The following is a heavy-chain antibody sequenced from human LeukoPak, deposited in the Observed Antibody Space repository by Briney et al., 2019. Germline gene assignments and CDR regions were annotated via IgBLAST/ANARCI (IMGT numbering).Heavy chain of an antibody. V-gene: IGHV3-23*01. CDR3: AKDATPGNSVWDYFGK. Sequence: QAGGSLRLSCVASGFTFNICAMSWVRQAPGKGLEWVASVGSPGETFYADSVRGRFTVSRDNSQDTLYLQMSSLRVEDTAVYYCAKDATPGNSVWDYFGKWGQGTLVTVSS. J-gene: IGHJ4*02. D-gene: IGHD1-7*01. CDR1: GFTFNICA. CDR2: VGSPGET.